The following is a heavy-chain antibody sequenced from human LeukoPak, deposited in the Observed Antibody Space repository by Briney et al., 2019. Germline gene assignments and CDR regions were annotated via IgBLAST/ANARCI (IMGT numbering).Heavy chain of an antibody. CDR1: GFTFRGYW. J-gene: IGHJ4*02. Sequence: YPGGSLRLSCAASGFTFRGYWMTWVRQAPGKGLEWVATIKPDGSDQYYVDSLRGRFTISRDNTKNSLYLQMNSLRAEDTAVYFCARGGNRVKEFWGQGTLVTVSS. CDR2: IKPDGSDQ. D-gene: IGHD1-14*01. V-gene: IGHV3-7*01. CDR3: ARGGNRVKEF.